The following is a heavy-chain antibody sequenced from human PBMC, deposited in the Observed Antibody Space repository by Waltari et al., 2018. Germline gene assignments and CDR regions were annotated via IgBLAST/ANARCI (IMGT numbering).Heavy chain of an antibody. J-gene: IGHJ4*02. CDR2: IYPGDSDP. Sequence: EVQLVQSGAEVKKPGESLKISCKGSGYSFSNYWIGWVRQMPGKGLEWMGIIYPGDSDPSYSPSFQGQVTISVDTSIRTAYLQWSSLKASDTAMYYCSRHEYSTSDGDYWGQGTLVTVSS. D-gene: IGHD6-13*01. CDR3: SRHEYSTSDGDY. V-gene: IGHV5-51*01. CDR1: GYSFSNYW.